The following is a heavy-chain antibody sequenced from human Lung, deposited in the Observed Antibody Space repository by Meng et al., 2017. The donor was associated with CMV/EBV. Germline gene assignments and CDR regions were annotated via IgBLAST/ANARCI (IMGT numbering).Heavy chain of an antibody. J-gene: IGHJ4*02. Sequence: GESLKISCAASGFTFSSYTMNWVRQAPGKGLEWVSGISGSGVSTYYADSVKGRFTISRDKTKYTLYLQINSLRDVDTAIYYCATVLTLEERGDWGQGTLVTVSS. CDR3: ATVLTLEERGD. V-gene: IGHV3-23*01. CDR1: GFTFSSYT. CDR2: ISGSGVST. D-gene: IGHD1-1*01.